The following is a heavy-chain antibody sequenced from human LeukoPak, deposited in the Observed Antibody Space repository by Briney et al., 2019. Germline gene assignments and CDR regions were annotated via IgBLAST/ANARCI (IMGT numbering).Heavy chain of an antibody. D-gene: IGHD5-12*01. CDR2: ISISGTTI. J-gene: IGHJ4*02. V-gene: IGHV3-48*03. CDR3: AREMGGYPFDY. CDR1: GFMFSSFE. Sequence: PGGSLRLSCAASGFMFSSFEMNWVRQAPGKGLEWVSYISISGTTIYYADSVKGRFTISRDNAKNSLYLQMNSLRAEDTSVYYCAREMGGYPFDYWGQGTLVTVSS.